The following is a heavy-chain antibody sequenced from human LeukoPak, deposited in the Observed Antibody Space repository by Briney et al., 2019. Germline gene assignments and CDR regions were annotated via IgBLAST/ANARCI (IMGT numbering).Heavy chain of an antibody. D-gene: IGHD2-2*02. J-gene: IGHJ4*02. V-gene: IGHV1-69*05. CDR2: IIPIFGTA. CDR1: GGTFSSYA. CDR3: ASAYCSSTSCYTFIFDY. Sequence: SVKVSCKASGGTFSSYAISWVRQAPGQGLEWMGGIIPIFGTANYAQKFQGRVTITTDESTSTAYMELSSLRSEDAAVYYSASAYCSSTSCYTFIFDYRGQGTLVTVSS.